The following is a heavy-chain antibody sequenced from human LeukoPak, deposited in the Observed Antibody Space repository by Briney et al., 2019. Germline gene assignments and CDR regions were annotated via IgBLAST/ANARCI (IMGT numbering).Heavy chain of an antibody. D-gene: IGHD6-6*01. CDR1: GGSISSSSYY. CDR3: ARSITSRLSGMDV. J-gene: IGHJ6*02. Sequence: SETLSLTCTVSGGSISSSSYYWGWIRQPPGKGLEWIGSIYYGGSTHCNPSLKSRVTISVDTSKNQFSLKLSSVTAADTAVFYCARSITSRLSGMDVWGQGTTVTVSS. V-gene: IGHV4-39*01. CDR2: IYYGGST.